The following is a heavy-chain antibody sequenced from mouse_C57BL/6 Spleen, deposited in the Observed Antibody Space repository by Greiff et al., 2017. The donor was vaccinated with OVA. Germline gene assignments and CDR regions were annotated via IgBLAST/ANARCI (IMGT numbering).Heavy chain of an antibody. V-gene: IGHV4-1*01. J-gene: IGHJ4*01. CDR1: GIDFSRYW. CDR2: INPDSSTI. CDR3: ARCYDGDYYAMDY. Sequence: EVKLMESGGGLVQPGGSLKLSCAASGIDFSRYWMSWVRRAPGKGLEWIGEINPDSSTINYAPSLKDKFIISRDNAKNTLYLQMSKVRSEDTALYYCARCYDGDYYAMDYWGQGTSVTVSS. D-gene: IGHD2-12*01.